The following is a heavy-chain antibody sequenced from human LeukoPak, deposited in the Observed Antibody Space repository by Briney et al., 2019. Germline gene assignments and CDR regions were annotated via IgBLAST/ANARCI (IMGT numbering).Heavy chain of an antibody. D-gene: IGHD2-15*01. CDR2: ISAFNGNT. Sequence: ASVKVSCKASGCTFTSYGLSWVRQAPGQGLEWMGWISAFNGNTNYAQKLQGRVTMTTDTSTSTAYMELRSLRSDDTAVYYCARDGYCSGGSCYRDNWFDPWGQGTLVTVSS. CDR3: ARDGYCSGGSCYRDNWFDP. J-gene: IGHJ5*02. CDR1: GCTFTSYG. V-gene: IGHV1-18*04.